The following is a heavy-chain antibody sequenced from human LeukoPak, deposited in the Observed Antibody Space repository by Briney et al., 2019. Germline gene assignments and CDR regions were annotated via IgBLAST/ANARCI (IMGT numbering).Heavy chain of an antibody. Sequence: ETLSLTCAVYGGSFSGYYWSWVRQAPGKGLEWVSAISTSGGSTSYADSVKGRFTISRDNSKYTLYLQMNSLRAEDTAVYYCARDPGDSFYYFDYWGQGTLVTVSS. CDR1: GGSFSGYY. J-gene: IGHJ4*02. D-gene: IGHD5-18*01. CDR3: ARDPGDSFYYFDY. V-gene: IGHV3-23*01. CDR2: ISTSGGST.